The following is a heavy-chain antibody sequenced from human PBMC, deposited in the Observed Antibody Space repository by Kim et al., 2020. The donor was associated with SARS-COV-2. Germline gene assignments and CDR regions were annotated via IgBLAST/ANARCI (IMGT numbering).Heavy chain of an antibody. CDR3: ARCGYCSSTSCYPVEAFDI. Sequence: SETLSLTCTVSGGSISSYYWSWIRQPPGKGLEWIGYIYYSGSTNYNPSLKSRVTISVDTSKNQFSLKLSSVTAADTAVYYCARCGYCSSTSCYPVEAFDIWGQGTMVTVSS. CDR2: IYYSGST. V-gene: IGHV4-59*13. J-gene: IGHJ3*02. D-gene: IGHD2-2*01. CDR1: GGSISSYY.